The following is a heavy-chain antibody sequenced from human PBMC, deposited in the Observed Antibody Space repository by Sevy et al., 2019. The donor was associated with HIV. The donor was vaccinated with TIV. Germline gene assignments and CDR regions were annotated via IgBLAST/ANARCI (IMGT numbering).Heavy chain of an antibody. Sequence: GGSLRLSCAASGFTFSSYAIHWVRQAQGKGLEWVADILYDGSKKNNADPVKGRLTISRDNSKNTLYLQMNSLRAEDTAVYYCARDQHDYAGNVRTGWFDPWGQGTLVTVSS. D-gene: IGHD4-17*01. CDR2: ILYDGSKK. J-gene: IGHJ5*02. CDR1: GFTFSSYA. V-gene: IGHV3-30-3*01. CDR3: ARDQHDYAGNVRTGWFDP.